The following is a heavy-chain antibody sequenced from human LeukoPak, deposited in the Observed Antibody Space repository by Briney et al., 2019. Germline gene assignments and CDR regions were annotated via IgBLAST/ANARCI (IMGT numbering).Heavy chain of an antibody. Sequence: PGGSLRLSCAASGFTFSSHAMHWVRQAPGKGLEWVAFISYGGSVKYYIDSVKGRFTISRDNSKNTMYLEVNSLRGEDTAVYYCAKDRSGEYTWDYWGQGTLVTVSS. J-gene: IGHJ4*02. CDR2: ISYGGSVK. V-gene: IGHV3-30*18. D-gene: IGHD4-17*01. CDR1: GFTFSSHA. CDR3: AKDRSGEYTWDY.